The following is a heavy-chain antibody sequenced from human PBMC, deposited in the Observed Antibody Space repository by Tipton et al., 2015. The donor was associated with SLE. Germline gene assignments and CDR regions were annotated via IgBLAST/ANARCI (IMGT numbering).Heavy chain of an antibody. CDR2: FYSGGTT. J-gene: IGHJ4*02. D-gene: IGHD6-6*01. CDR3: TRDPIAARPNY. Sequence: SLRLSCVVSGFTVSINYLSWVRQAPGKGLEWVSVFYSGGTTYYADSVKGRFTISRDNAKNTLYLQMNSLTAEDTAVYYCTRDPIAARPNYWGQGTLVTVSS. CDR1: GFTVSINY. V-gene: IGHV3-53*01.